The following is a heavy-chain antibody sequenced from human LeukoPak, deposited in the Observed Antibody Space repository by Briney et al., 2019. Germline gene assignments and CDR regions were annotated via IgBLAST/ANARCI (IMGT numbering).Heavy chain of an antibody. CDR1: GGSISSSSYY. J-gene: IGHJ4*02. V-gene: IGHV4-39*01. CDR3: ARLTSSGWQDY. D-gene: IGHD6-19*01. CDR2: IYYSGST. Sequence: SETLSLTCTVSGGSISSSSYYWGWIRQPPGKGLEWIGSIYYSGSTYYNPSLKSRVTISVDTSKNQFSLKLSSVTAADTAVYYCARLTSSGWQDYWGQGTLVTVSS.